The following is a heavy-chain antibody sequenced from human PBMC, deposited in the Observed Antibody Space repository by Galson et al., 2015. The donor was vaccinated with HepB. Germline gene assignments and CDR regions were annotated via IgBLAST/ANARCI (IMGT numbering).Heavy chain of an antibody. J-gene: IGHJ6*02. CDR3: TRDLYCTSTTCSGYYYGMDV. CDR1: GFTFSNYS. Sequence: PLRLSCADIGFTFSNYSMNWARQAPGKGLEWTSYISRSSSYGYSADSVNGRFTTSRDYAKNSLYLQMNSLRDEDTAVYYCTRDLYCTSTTCSGYYYGMDVWGQGTTVTVSS. CDR2: ISRSSSYG. D-gene: IGHD2-2*01. V-gene: IGHV3-48*02.